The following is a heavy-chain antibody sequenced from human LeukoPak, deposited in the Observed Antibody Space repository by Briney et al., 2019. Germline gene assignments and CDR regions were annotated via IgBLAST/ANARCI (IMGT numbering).Heavy chain of an antibody. Sequence: GGSLRLSCAASGFTFSSYWMHWVRQAPGKGLEWVSVIYSGGSTYYADSVKGRFTISRDNSKNTLYLQMNSLRAEDTAVYYCASRLNYWGQGTLVTVSS. CDR3: ASRLNY. V-gene: IGHV3-66*01. J-gene: IGHJ4*02. CDR2: IYSGGST. D-gene: IGHD3-22*01. CDR1: GFTFSSYW.